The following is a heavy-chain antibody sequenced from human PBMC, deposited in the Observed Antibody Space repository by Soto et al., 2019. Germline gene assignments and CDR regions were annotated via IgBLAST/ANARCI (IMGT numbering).Heavy chain of an antibody. CDR2: ISGSGGST. CDR3: ARSIAAAGINWFDP. V-gene: IGHV3-23*01. CDR1: GFTFSSYA. D-gene: IGHD6-13*01. Sequence: GGSLRLSCAASGFTFSSYAMSWVRQAPGKGLEWVSAISGSGGSTYYADSVKGRFTISRDNSKNTLYLQMNSLRAEDTAVYYCARSIAAAGINWFDPWGQGTLVTVSS. J-gene: IGHJ5*02.